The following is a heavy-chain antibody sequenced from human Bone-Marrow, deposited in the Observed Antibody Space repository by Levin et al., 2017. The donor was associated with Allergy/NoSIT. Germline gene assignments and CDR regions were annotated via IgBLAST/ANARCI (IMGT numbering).Heavy chain of an antibody. CDR3: AGARRYGYTKSYNWFDP. J-gene: IGHJ5*02. CDR1: GGSVISSSFY. D-gene: IGHD5-24*01. Sequence: SETLSLTCAVSGGSVISSSFYWSWLRPPPGQGLEWIAYIYYSGSTNYNPSLKSRVTISVDTSKNQFSLKLSSVTAADTAVYYCAGARRYGYTKSYNWFDPWGQGTLVTVSS. CDR2: IYYSGST. V-gene: IGHV4-61*01.